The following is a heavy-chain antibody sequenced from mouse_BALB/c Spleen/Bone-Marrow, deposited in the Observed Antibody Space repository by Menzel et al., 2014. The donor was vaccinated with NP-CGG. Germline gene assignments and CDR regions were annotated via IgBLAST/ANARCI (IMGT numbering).Heavy chain of an antibody. D-gene: IGHD4-1*01. CDR3: TRQRNWDHYAMDY. CDR2: ISSGGGYT. CDR1: GFTFSTYG. Sequence: VQLKESGGDLVKPGGSLKLSCAASGFTFSTYGMSRVRQTPDKRLEWVATISSGGGYTYYPDSVKGRFTISGDNANNTLYLQMSSLKSEDTAMYYCTRQRNWDHYAMDYWGQGTSVTVSS. J-gene: IGHJ4*01. V-gene: IGHV5-6*01.